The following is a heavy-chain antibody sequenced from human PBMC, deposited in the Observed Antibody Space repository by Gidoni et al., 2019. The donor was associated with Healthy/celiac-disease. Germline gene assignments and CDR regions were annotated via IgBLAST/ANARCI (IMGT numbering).Heavy chain of an antibody. CDR2: ISGSGGST. Sequence: EVQLLESGGGLVQPGGSLRLSCAASGFTFSSYAMSWVRQAPGKGLEWVSAISGSGGSTYYADSVKGRFTISRDNSKNTLYLQMNSLRAEDTAVYYCAKPLIHRSSGWRDYFDYWGQGTLVTVSS. CDR1: GFTFSSYA. D-gene: IGHD6-19*01. CDR3: AKPLIHRSSGWRDYFDY. J-gene: IGHJ4*02. V-gene: IGHV3-23*01.